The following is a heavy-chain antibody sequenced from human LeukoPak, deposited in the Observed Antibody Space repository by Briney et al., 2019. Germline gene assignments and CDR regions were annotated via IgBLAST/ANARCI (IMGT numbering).Heavy chain of an antibody. J-gene: IGHJ4*02. Sequence: PSETLSLTCTVSGGSISSSSYYWGWIRQPPGKGLEWIGSIYYSGSTYYNPSLKSRVTISVDTSKNQFSLKLSSVTAADTAVYYCASSPLHYFDYWGQGTLVTVSS. CDR2: IYYSGST. CDR3: ASSPLHYFDY. V-gene: IGHV4-39*01. CDR1: GGSISSSSYY.